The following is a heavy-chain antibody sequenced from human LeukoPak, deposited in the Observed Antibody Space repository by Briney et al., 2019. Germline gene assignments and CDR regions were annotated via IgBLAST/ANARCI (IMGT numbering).Heavy chain of an antibody. CDR3: ARGTMMVGP. CDR2: IYYSGST. V-gene: IGHV4-59*01. D-gene: IGHD3-22*01. Sequence: TSETLSLTCSVSGGSISGYYWSWIRQPPGKGLEWIGYIYYSGSTNYNPSLKSRVTISVDTSKNQFSLKLSSVTAADTAVYYCARGTMMVGPWGQGTLVTVSS. J-gene: IGHJ5*02. CDR1: GGSISGYY.